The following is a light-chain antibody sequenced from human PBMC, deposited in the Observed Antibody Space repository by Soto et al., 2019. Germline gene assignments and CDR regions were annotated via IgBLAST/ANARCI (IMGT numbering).Light chain of an antibody. J-gene: IGKJ1*01. CDR2: DVS. V-gene: IGKV3-15*01. CDR1: RSVASN. CDR3: QQYNKWLRT. Sequence: EIVMTQSPATLSVSPGERATLSCRASRSVASNLAWYQQKPGQAPRLLIYDVSTRATGIPARFSGSGSGTEFTLTISSLQSEDFAVYYCQQYNKWLRTFGQGTKVEIK.